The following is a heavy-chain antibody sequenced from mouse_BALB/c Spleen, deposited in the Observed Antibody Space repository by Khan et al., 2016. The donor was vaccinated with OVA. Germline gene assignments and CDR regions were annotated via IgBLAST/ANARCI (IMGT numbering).Heavy chain of an antibody. CDR2: ITYDGSN. CDR3: ARDDYDGAWFTY. D-gene: IGHD2-4*01. CDR1: GYSITGGYY. Sequence: EVQLQESGPGLVKPSQSLSLTCSVTGYSITGGYYWNWIRQFPGNKLEWMGYITYDGSNNYNPSLRNRTSITRDTPKNQFFLKLNSVTTEDTATYYCARDDYDGAWFTYWGQGTLVTVSA. V-gene: IGHV3-6*02. J-gene: IGHJ3*01.